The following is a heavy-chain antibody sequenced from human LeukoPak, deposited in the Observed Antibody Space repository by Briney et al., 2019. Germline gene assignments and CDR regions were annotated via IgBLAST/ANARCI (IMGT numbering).Heavy chain of an antibody. V-gene: IGHV4-39*07. J-gene: IGHJ4*02. CDR2: IYYSGIT. Sequence: SETLSLTCTVSGGSISSSSYYWGWIRQSPGEGLEWIGNIYYSGITYYNSSLKSRVTISVDTSKNQFSLKLSSVTAADTAVYYCARGIPLFKSGWYEDYWGQGTLVTVSS. CDR3: ARGIPLFKSGWYEDY. D-gene: IGHD6-19*01. CDR1: GGSISSSSYY.